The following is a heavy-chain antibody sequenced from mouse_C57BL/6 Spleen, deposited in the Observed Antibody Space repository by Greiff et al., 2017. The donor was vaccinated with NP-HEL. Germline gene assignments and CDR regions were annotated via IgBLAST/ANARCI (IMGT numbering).Heavy chain of an antibody. CDR1: GYTFTSYW. CDR2: IYPGSGST. Sequence: QVQLQQSGAELVKPGASVKMSCKASGYTFTSYWITWVKQRPGQGLEWIGDIYPGSGSTNYNEKFKSKATLTVDTSSSTAYMQLSSRTSEDSAVYYCAREDYGNSYYYAMDYWGQGTSVTVSS. D-gene: IGHD2-1*01. CDR3: AREDYGNSYYYAMDY. V-gene: IGHV1-55*01. J-gene: IGHJ4*01.